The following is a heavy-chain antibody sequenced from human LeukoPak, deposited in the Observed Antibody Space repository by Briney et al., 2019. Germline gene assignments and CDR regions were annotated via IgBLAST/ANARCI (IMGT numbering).Heavy chain of an antibody. CDR1: GGSFSGYY. D-gene: IGHD2-2*01. J-gene: IGHJ5*02. Sequence: SETLSLTCAVYGGSFSGYYWSWIRQPPGKGPEWIGEINHSGSTNYNPSPKSRVTLSVDTSKNQFSLKLSSVTAADTAVYYCAGNPRYCSSTSCYGVGPWGQGTLVTVSS. CDR3: AGNPRYCSSTSCYGVGP. CDR2: INHSGST. V-gene: IGHV4-34*01.